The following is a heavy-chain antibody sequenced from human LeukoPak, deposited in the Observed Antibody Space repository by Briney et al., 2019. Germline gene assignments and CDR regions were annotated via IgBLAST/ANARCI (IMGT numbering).Heavy chain of an antibody. CDR3: ASKDYQTGVLDY. CDR2: IYHSGST. D-gene: IGHD4/OR15-4a*01. V-gene: IGHV4-38-2*02. CDR1: GYSISSGYY. Sequence: SETLSLTCTVSGYSISSGYYWGWIRQPPGKGLEWIGSIYHSGSTYYNPSLKSRVTISVDTPKNQFSLKLSSVTAADTAVYYCASKDYQTGVLDYWGQGTLVTVSS. J-gene: IGHJ4*02.